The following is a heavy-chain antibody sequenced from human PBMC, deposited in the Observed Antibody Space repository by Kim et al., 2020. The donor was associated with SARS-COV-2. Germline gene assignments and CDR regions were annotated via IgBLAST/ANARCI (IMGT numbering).Heavy chain of an antibody. J-gene: IGHJ4*02. D-gene: IGHD3-22*01. CDR3: ATLDSSGYYKEYYFDY. V-gene: IGHV1-24*01. Sequence: ASVKVSCKVSGYTLTELSMHWVRQAPGKGLEWMGGFNPENVKTIYPQKFQGRVTMTEATYTDTAYMDMSSLRSEDTAVYYCATLDSSGYYKEYYFDYWGQGTLVTVSS. CDR2: FNPENVKT. CDR1: GYTLTELS.